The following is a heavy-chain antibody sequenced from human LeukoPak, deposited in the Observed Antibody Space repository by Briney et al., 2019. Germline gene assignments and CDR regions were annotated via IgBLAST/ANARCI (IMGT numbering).Heavy chain of an antibody. CDR3: ARTQDRGMGYYFVF. J-gene: IGHJ4*02. Sequence: SETLSLTCTISGGSVSSYYWSWIRQPPGKGLEWIGYIYASGSTDYNPSLKSRVTISLQTSSNQFPLKLNSVTAAHTAAYYCARTQDRGMGYYFVFWGQGTLVTVSS. D-gene: IGHD2-15*01. CDR1: GGSVSSYY. V-gene: IGHV4-4*09. CDR2: IYASGST.